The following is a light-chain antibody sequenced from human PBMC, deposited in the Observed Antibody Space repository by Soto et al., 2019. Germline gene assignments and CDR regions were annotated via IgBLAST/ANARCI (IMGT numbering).Light chain of an antibody. CDR3: QQYGSSPQT. Sequence: EVVLTQSPGTLSLSPGERATLSCRASQSVTSNYLAWYQQKPGQAPRLLIYGASNRATAIPDRFSGSGSGTAITLTISRLEPEDFEVYYCQQYGSSPQTFGPGTKVDIK. V-gene: IGKV3-20*01. CDR1: QSVTSNY. J-gene: IGKJ3*01. CDR2: GAS.